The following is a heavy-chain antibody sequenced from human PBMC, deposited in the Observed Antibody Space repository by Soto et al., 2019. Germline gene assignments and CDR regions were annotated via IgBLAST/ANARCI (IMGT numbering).Heavy chain of an antibody. V-gene: IGHV3-30-3*01. Sequence: GGSLRLSCAASGFTFSSYAMHWVRQAPGKGLEWVAVISYDGSNKYYADSVKGRFTISRDNSKNTLYLQMNSLRAEDTAVYYCARDRQLWYIFDYWGQGTLVTVSS. CDR1: GFTFSSYA. CDR2: ISYDGSNK. CDR3: ARDRQLWYIFDY. D-gene: IGHD5-18*01. J-gene: IGHJ4*02.